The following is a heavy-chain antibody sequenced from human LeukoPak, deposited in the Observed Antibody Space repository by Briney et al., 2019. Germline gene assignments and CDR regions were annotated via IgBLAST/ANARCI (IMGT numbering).Heavy chain of an antibody. CDR1: GGPISSYY. V-gene: IGHV4-59*08. CDR3: ARRGSGAYHEYSFDL. J-gene: IGHJ2*01. CDR2: IYYSGNT. D-gene: IGHD2/OR15-2a*01. Sequence: PSETLSLTCTVSGGPISSYYWCWIRQPPGQGLEYIGYIYYSGNTNSNPSLNSRVTISVDTSKNQFSLKLSSVTAADTAVYYCARRGSGAYHEYSFDLWGRGTLVTVSS.